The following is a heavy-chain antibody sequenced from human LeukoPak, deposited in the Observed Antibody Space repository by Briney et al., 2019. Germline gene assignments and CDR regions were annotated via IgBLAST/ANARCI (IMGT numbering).Heavy chain of an antibody. D-gene: IGHD4-23*01. CDR2: ISYDGSNK. CDR3: AKDKVETPIY. J-gene: IGHJ4*02. CDR1: GFTFSSYG. Sequence: GGSLRLSCAASGFTFSSYGMHWVRQAPGKGLEWVAVISYDGSNKYYADSVKGRFTISRDNSKNTLYLQMNSLRAEDTAVYYCAKDKVETPIYWGQGTLVTVSS. V-gene: IGHV3-30*18.